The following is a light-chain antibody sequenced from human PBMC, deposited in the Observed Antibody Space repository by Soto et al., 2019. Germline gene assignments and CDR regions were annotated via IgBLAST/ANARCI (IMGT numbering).Light chain of an antibody. V-gene: IGKV1-5*03. CDR2: KSS. CDR3: QQYSSYSWT. J-gene: IGKJ1*01. CDR1: QSVISC. Sequence: DIQMTQSPATLSASVGDRVTITCRASQSVISCLDWDQQKPGQGPKLLIYKSSSLGSGVPSRFRGSGSGTEFTLTISSLQPDDFATYYCQQYSSYSWTFGQGTQVEIK.